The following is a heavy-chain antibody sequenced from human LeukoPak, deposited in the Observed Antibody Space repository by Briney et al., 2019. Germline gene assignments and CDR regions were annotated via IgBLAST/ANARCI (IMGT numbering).Heavy chain of an antibody. J-gene: IGHJ6*04. CDR3: ARARVVAPAAMLSYYYYGMDV. V-gene: IGHV1-69*13. Sequence: SVKVSCKASGGTFSSYAISWVRQAPGQGLEWMGGIIPIFGTANYAQKFQGRVTITADESTSTAYMELSSLRSEDTAVYYCARARVVAPAAMLSYYYYGMDVWGKGTTVTVSS. D-gene: IGHD2-2*01. CDR1: GGTFSSYA. CDR2: IIPIFGTA.